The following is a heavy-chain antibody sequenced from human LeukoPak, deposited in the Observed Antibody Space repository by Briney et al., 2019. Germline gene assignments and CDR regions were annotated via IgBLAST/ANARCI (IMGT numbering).Heavy chain of an antibody. D-gene: IGHD2-15*01. CDR3: ARDGYCSGGGCYSDDAFHI. CDR2: ISTSTGNP. J-gene: IGHJ3*02. Sequence: ASVKVSSKASGYSFTNHALNWVRQAPGQGLEWMGWISTSTGNPTYAQDFTGRFVFSLDTSVTTAYLQISSLKAEDTAFYYCARDGYCSGGGCYSDDAFHIWGQGTMVTVSA. CDR1: GYSFTNHA. V-gene: IGHV7-4-1*02.